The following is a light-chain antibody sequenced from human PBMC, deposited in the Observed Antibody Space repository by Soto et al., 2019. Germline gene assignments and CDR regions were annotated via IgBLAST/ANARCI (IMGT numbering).Light chain of an antibody. Sequence: EIVLTQSPGNLSLSPGERATLSCRASQSVSSRHLAWYQQKPGQAPRLLIYGASSRATVIPDVFSGSGAWTYFALTISRLAAEDFAVYYCEQYGSSPWTFGQGTQVEIK. CDR1: QSVSSRH. CDR3: EQYGSSPWT. CDR2: GAS. V-gene: IGKV3-20*01. J-gene: IGKJ1*01.